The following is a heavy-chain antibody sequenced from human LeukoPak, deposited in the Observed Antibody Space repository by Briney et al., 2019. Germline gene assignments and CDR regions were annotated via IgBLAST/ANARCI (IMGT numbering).Heavy chain of an antibody. Sequence: SETLSLTCAVYGGSFSGYYWSWIRQPPGKGLEWIGEINHSGSTNYNPSLKSRVTISVDTSKNQFSLKLSSVTAADTAVYYCARVRRWGDFDYWGQGTLVTVSS. V-gene: IGHV4-34*01. CDR1: GGSFSGYY. J-gene: IGHJ4*02. D-gene: IGHD4-23*01. CDR3: ARVRRWGDFDY. CDR2: INHSGST.